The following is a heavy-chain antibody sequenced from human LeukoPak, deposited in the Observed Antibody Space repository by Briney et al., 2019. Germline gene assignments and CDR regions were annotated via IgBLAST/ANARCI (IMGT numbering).Heavy chain of an antibody. CDR2: ISHSGST. J-gene: IGHJ4*02. V-gene: IGHV4-34*01. Sequence: SETLSLTCAVYGGSFSGYYWSCIRQPPGKGLEWVGEISHSGSTNYNPSLKSRATISVDTSKNQFSRKLSSVTAADTAVYYCARHNYYSSGYYRWLGYWGQGTLVTVSS. D-gene: IGHD3-22*01. CDR1: GGSFSGYY. CDR3: ARHNYYSSGYYRWLGY.